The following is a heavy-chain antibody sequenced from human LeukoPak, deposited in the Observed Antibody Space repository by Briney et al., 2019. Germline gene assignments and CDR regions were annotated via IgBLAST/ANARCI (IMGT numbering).Heavy chain of an antibody. CDR2: IYYSGTT. D-gene: IGHD3-10*01. CDR3: ARDGFYGHPFDF. V-gene: IGHV4-39*07. J-gene: IGHJ4*02. CDR1: GGSISDSIYY. Sequence: PSETLSLTCTVSGGSISDSIYYWGWIRQPPGKGLEWIGSIYYSGTTYYSPSLESRVTISVDTSNNQVSLNLNPVTAADTAIYFCARDGFYGHPFDFGGQGILVTVSS.